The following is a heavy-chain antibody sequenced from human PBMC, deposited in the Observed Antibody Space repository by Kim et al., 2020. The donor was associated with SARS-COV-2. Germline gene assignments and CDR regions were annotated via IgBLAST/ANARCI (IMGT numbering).Heavy chain of an antibody. CDR1: GGSISSSSYY. CDR3: ARHFGGRSSSWYRADLDAFDI. J-gene: IGHJ3*02. CDR2: IYYSGST. V-gene: IGHV4-39*01. Sequence: SETLSLTCTVSGGSISSSSYYWGWIRQPPGKGLEWIGSIYYSGSTYYNPSLKSRVTISVDTSKNQFSLKLSSVTAADTAVYYCARHFGGRSSSWYRADLDAFDIWGQGTMVTVSS. D-gene: IGHD6-13*01.